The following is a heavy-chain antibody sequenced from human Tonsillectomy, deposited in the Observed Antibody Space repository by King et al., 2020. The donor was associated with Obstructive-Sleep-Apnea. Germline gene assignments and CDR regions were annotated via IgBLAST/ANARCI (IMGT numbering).Heavy chain of an antibody. J-gene: IGHJ4*02. V-gene: IGHV3-11*01. D-gene: IGHD3-22*01. CDR3: ASSSGYFDY. Sequence: VQLVESGGGLVKPGGSLRLSCAASGFTFSDDYMTWIRQVPGKGLELVLYFSSRCSMKYYADLIKGRCSISRDNAKKSLYLQMNSLRAEDTAVYYCASSSGYFDYWGQGTLVTVSS. CDR2: FSSRCSMK. CDR1: GFTFSDDY.